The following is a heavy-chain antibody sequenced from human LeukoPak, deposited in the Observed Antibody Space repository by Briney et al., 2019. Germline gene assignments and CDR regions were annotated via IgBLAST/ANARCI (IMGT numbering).Heavy chain of an antibody. CDR1: GFIFNNYI. V-gene: IGHV3-21*01. CDR2: ITGSGSFI. Sequence: GGSLRLSCAVSGFIFNNYIMNWVRQAPGKGLEWVSSITGSGSFIYYADSVKGRFTISRDNAKNSLFLQMNSLRAEDTAVYYCARDSSGPWFDPWGQGTLVTVSS. D-gene: IGHD6-6*01. CDR3: ARDSSGPWFDP. J-gene: IGHJ5*02.